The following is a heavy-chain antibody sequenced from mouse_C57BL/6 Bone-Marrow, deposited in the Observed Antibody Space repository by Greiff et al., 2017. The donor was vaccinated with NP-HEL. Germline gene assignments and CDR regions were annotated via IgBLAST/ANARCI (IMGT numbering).Heavy chain of an antibody. D-gene: IGHD2-4*01. CDR3: ARGEGIKVFAY. J-gene: IGHJ3*01. V-gene: IGHV3-6*01. CDR2: ISYDGSN. Sequence: EVQLQESGPGLVKPSQSLSLTCSVTGYSITSGYYWNWIRQFPGNKLEWMGYISYDGSNNYNPSLKNRISITRDTSKNQFFLKLNSVTTEDTATYYCARGEGIKVFAYWGQGTLVTVSA. CDR1: GYSITSGYY.